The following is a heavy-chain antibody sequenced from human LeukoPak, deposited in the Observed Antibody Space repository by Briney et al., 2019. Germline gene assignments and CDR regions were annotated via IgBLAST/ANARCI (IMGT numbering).Heavy chain of an antibody. V-gene: IGHV1-46*01. CDR1: GYTFTSYY. J-gene: IGHJ6*03. CDR3: ARVGAYDGFWSGYGNYYYYMDV. CDR2: INPSGGST. Sequence: ASVKVSCKASGYTFTSYYMHWVRQAPGQGLEWMGIINPSGGSTSYAQKFQGRVTMTRDTSTSTVYMELSSLRSEDTAVYYCARVGAYDGFWSGYGNYYYYMDVWGKGTTVTVSS. D-gene: IGHD3-3*01.